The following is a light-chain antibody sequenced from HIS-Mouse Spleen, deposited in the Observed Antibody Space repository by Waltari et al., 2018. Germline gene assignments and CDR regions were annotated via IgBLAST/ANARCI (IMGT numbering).Light chain of an antibody. J-gene: IGLJ2*01. CDR1: KLGDKY. CDR2: QDS. CDR3: QAWDSSYSV. Sequence: SYELTQPPSVSVSPGQTASITCSGDKLGDKYACWYQQKPGQSPVLVSYQDSKRPAGIPERVSGSNSGNTATLTISGTQAMDEADYYCQAWDSSYSVFGGGTKLTVL. V-gene: IGLV3-1*01.